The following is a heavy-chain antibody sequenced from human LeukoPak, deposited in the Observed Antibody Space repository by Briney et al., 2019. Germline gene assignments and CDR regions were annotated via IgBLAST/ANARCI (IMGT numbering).Heavy chain of an antibody. CDR2: ISYDGSNK. D-gene: IGHD3-16*01. Sequence: PGGSLRLSGAASGFSFSNYGIHWVRQAPGKGLEWVTVISYDGSNKYYADSVKGRFTISRDNSKNTLYLQMNSLRAEDTAVYYCAKGGTYRDYFDYWGQGTLVTVSS. CDR1: GFSFSNYG. V-gene: IGHV3-30*18. J-gene: IGHJ4*02. CDR3: AKGGTYRDYFDY.